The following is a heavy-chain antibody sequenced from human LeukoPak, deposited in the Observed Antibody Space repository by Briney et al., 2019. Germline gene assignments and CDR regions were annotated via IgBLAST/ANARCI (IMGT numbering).Heavy chain of an antibody. Sequence: PGGSLRLSCAASGFTFSSYWMHWDRQAPGKGLVWVSRINSDGSSTSYADSVKGRFTISRDNAKNTLYLQMNSLRAEDTAVYYCARFICSGGSCYPDYWGQGTLVTVSS. D-gene: IGHD2-15*01. CDR1: GFTFSSYW. CDR2: INSDGSST. J-gene: IGHJ4*02. V-gene: IGHV3-74*01. CDR3: ARFICSGGSCYPDY.